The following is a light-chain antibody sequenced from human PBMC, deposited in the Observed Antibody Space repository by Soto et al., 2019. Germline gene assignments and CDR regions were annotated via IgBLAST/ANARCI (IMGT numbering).Light chain of an antibody. CDR1: TDDIGGYDY. J-gene: IGLJ1*01. CDR3: SSYTISSSRV. CDR2: DVS. V-gene: IGLV2-14*01. Sequence: QSALTQPASVSGSPGQSLTVSCTGTTDDIGGYDYVSWYQQHPGKAPKLIIYDVSFRPSGVSNRFSGSKSGNTASLTISGLQAEDEAHYYCSSYTISSSRVFGTGTKVTVL.